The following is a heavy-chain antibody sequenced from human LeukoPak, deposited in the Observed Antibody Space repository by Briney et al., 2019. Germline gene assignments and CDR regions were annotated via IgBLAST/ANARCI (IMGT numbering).Heavy chain of an antibody. CDR3: ANLRTAMVNRDAFDI. Sequence: GGSLRLSCAASGFTFSSYAMSWVRQAPGKGLEWVAVISYDGSNKYYADSVKGRFTISRDNSKNTLYLQMNSLRAEDTAVYYCANLRTAMVNRDAFDIWGQGTMVTVSS. D-gene: IGHD5-18*01. CDR1: GFTFSSYA. CDR2: ISYDGSNK. V-gene: IGHV3-30*18. J-gene: IGHJ3*02.